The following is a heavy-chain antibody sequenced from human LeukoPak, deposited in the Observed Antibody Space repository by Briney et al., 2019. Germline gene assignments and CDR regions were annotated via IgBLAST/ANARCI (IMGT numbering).Heavy chain of an antibody. V-gene: IGHV3-30*18. CDR1: GFTFSSYG. J-gene: IGHJ4*02. D-gene: IGHD1-7*01. Sequence: GGSLRLSCAASGFTFSSYGMHWVRQAPGKGLEWVAVISYDGSNKYYAGSVKGRFTISRDNSKNTLYLQMNSLRAEDTAVYYCAKSPKKSPTGTTCWGQGTLVTVSS. CDR2: ISYDGSNK. CDR3: AKSPKKSPTGTTC.